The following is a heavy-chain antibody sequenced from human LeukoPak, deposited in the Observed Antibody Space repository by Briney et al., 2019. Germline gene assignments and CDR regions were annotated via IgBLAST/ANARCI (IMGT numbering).Heavy chain of an antibody. D-gene: IGHD3-9*01. CDR1: GFTFSSYE. CDR2: ISSSGSTI. J-gene: IGHJ3*02. V-gene: IGHV3-48*03. Sequence: GGSLRLSCAASGFTFSSYEMNWVRQAPGKGLEWVSYISSSGSTIYYADSVKGRFTISRDNAKNSLYLQMNSPRAEDTAVYYCARGDRSLRYFDWLPTEGIYAFDIWGQGTMVTVSS. CDR3: ARGDRSLRYFDWLPTEGIYAFDI.